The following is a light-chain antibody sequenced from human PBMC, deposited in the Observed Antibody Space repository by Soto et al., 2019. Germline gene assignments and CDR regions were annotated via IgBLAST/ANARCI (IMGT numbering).Light chain of an antibody. CDR1: INDIGDFNY. V-gene: IGLV2-14*01. CDR2: EVT. CDR3: TSFTISSTWV. Sequence: QSALTQPASVSGAPGQSITISCTGTINDIGDFNYVSWYQQYPGKAPKLLIYEVTNRPSGVSSRCSGSKSGNTASLTISGLQAEDEAEYHCTSFTISSTWVFGGGTKVTVL. J-gene: IGLJ3*02.